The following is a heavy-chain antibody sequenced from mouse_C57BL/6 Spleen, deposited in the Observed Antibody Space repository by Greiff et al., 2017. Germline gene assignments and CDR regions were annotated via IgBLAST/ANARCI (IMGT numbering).Heavy chain of an antibody. D-gene: IGHD2-4*01. Sequence: DVQLQESGAELVRPGASVKLSCTASGFNIKDYYMHWVKQRPEQGLEWIGRIDPEDGDTEYAPQFQGKATMTADTSSNTAYLQLSSLTSEDTAVYYCTTSDYAGYYCDYWGQGTTLTVSS. J-gene: IGHJ2*01. V-gene: IGHV14-1*01. CDR2: IDPEDGDT. CDR3: TTSDYAGYYCDY. CDR1: GFNIKDYY.